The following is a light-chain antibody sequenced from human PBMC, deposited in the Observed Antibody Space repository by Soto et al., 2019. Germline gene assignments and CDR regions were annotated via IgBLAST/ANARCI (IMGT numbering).Light chain of an antibody. J-gene: IGKJ1*01. CDR1: QSVRNN. CDR3: QHYNNWPPST. V-gene: IGKV3-15*01. Sequence: IVMTQSPATLSVSPGERVTLSCRASQSVRNNLVWYQQRPGQAPRLLIYGASSRATGIPARFRGSGSGTEFTLTISSLQSEDFAVYYCQHYNNWPPSTFGQGTKVEIK. CDR2: GAS.